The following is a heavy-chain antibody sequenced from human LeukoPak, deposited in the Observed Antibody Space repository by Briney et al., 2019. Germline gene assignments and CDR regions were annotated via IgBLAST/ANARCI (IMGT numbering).Heavy chain of an antibody. V-gene: IGHV1-8*01. CDR1: GYTLTSYD. CDR2: MNPNSGNT. J-gene: IGHJ5*02. Sequence: GASVKVSCKASGYTLTSYDINWVRQATGQGLEWMGWMNPNSGNTGYTQKFQGRVTMTRNTSISTAYMELSSLRSEDTAVYYCARGSMATPYNWFDPWGQGTLVIVSS. CDR3: ARGSMATPYNWFDP. D-gene: IGHD2/OR15-2a*01.